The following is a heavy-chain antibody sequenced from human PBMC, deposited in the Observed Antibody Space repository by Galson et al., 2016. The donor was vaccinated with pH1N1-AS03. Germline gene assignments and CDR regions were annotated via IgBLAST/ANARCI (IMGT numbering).Heavy chain of an antibody. D-gene: IGHD4-11*01. CDR3: AKDHSNFYGMDV. J-gene: IGHJ6*02. CDR2: IPYDGNNK. CDR1: GFSFSSYG. V-gene: IGHV3-30*02. Sequence: SLRLSCAASGFSFSSYGMHWARQAPGKGLEWVAFIPYDGNNKYYSDSVKARFTISRDNSKNTVYLQMNSLRAEDTAVYYCAKDHSNFYGMDVWGQGTTVTVSS.